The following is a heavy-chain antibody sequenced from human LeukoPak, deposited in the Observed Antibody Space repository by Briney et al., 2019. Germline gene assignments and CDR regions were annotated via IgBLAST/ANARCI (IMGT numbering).Heavy chain of an antibody. CDR1: GFTFRSYA. V-gene: IGHV3-30*01. Sequence: GGSLRLSCAVSGFTFRSYAMHWVRQAPGKGLEWVAVISYDGSNKYYADSVKGLFTISRDNSKNTLYLQMNSLRTEDTAVYYCQTPIVVVPAAPQPDNYWGQGTLVTVSS. CDR2: ISYDGSNK. J-gene: IGHJ4*02. D-gene: IGHD2-2*01. CDR3: QTPIVVVPAAPQPDNY.